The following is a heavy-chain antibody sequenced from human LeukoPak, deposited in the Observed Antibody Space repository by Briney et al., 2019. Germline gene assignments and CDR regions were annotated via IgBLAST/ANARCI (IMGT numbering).Heavy chain of an antibody. CDR1: GFTFSSYA. D-gene: IGHD6-19*01. CDR3: AKVLFPNSSGFD. Sequence: GGSLRLSCAASGFTFSSYAMSWVRQAPGKGLEWVSAISGSGGSTYYADSVKGRFTISRDNSKNTLYLQMNSLRAEGTAVYYCAKVLFPNSSGFDWGQGTLVTVSS. CDR2: ISGSGGST. V-gene: IGHV3-23*01. J-gene: IGHJ4*02.